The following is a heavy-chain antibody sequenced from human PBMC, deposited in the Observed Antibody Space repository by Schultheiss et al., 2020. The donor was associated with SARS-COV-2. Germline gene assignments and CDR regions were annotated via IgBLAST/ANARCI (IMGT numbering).Heavy chain of an antibody. Sequence: ASVKVSCKASEHTFTAYYIHWVRQAPGQGLEWMGRINPNSGVTNYAQKFQGRVTMTRDTSISTAYMELSRLRSDDTAVYYCSRVGITIFGVVPPGRMDVWGQGTTVTVSS. CDR3: SRVGITIFGVVPPGRMDV. D-gene: IGHD3-3*01. CDR2: INPNSGVT. CDR1: EHTFTAYY. V-gene: IGHV1-2*06. J-gene: IGHJ6*02.